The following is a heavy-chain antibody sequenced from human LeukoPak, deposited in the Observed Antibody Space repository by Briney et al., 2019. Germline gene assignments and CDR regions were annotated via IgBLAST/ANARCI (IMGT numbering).Heavy chain of an antibody. CDR1: GFTFSSYG. Sequence: GGSLRLSCAASGFTFSSYGMHWVRQAPGKGLGWVAVISYNGSNKYYADSVKGRFTISRDNSKNTLYLQMNSLRAEDTAVYYRAKDRHCSGGSCYPYYYYYYGMDVWGKGTTVTVSS. V-gene: IGHV3-30*18. CDR2: ISYNGSNK. CDR3: AKDRHCSGGSCYPYYYYYYGMDV. J-gene: IGHJ6*04. D-gene: IGHD2-15*01.